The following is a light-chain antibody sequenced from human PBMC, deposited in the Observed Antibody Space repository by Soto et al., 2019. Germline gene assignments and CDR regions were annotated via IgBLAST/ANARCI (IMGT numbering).Light chain of an antibody. J-gene: IGKJ4*01. CDR3: QQRRHWPLT. CDR1: QSLSSD. V-gene: IGKV3-11*01. Sequence: EIVLTQSPATLSLSPGERATLSCRASQSLSSDLAWYQQKPGQAPSLLIYDASNRATGIPARFSGSGSGTDFTLAISTLEPGDFEVYSCQQRRHWPLTFGGGTVVEIK. CDR2: DAS.